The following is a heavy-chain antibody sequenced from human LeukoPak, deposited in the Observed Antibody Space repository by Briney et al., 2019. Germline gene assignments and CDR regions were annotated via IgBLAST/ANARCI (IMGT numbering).Heavy chain of an antibody. J-gene: IGHJ4*02. CDR2: ISGDGDST. Sequence: GGSLRLSCAASGFTFDDYAMHWVRQAPGKGLEWVSVISGDGDSTYYADSVKGRFSSSRDNSKNSLYLQMNSLRTEDTALYYCAKDRARGRGYGDYDDKFDYWGQGTLVTVSS. CDR1: GFTFDDYA. CDR3: AKDRARGRGYGDYDDKFDY. V-gene: IGHV3-43*02. D-gene: IGHD4-17*01.